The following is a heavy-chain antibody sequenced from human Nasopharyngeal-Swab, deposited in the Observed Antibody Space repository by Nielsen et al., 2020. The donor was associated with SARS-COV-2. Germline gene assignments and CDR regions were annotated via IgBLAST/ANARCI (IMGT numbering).Heavy chain of an antibody. D-gene: IGHD2-2*01. V-gene: IGHV3-23*01. CDR1: GFTFSSYA. CDR2: LSGSGGST. Sequence: GESLKISCAASGFTFSSYAMSWVRQAPGKGLEWVSALSGSGGSTYYADSVKGRFTISRDNSKNTLYLQMNSLRAEDTAVYYCAIIVVSAAMDPFDYWGQGTLVTVSS. J-gene: IGHJ4*02. CDR3: AIIVVSAAMDPFDY.